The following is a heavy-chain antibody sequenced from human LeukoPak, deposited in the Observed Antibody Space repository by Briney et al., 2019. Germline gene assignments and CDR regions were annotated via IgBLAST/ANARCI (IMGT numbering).Heavy chain of an antibody. V-gene: IGHV3-53*01. D-gene: IGHD6-13*01. CDR2: IFGGGKT. CDR1: GFPVSSNH. Sequence: GGSLRLSCAASGFPVSSNHMGRARQAPGKGLEWVSVIFGGGKTSYAGSVQGRVTLSRDNSKNTLYLQMIRLRVEDTAVYYCAAWRGSSWFDYWGQGTLVTVSS. J-gene: IGHJ4*02. CDR3: AAWRGSSWFDY.